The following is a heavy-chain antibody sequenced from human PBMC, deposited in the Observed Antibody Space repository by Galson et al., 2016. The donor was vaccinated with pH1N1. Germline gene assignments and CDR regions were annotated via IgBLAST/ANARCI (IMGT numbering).Heavy chain of an antibody. J-gene: IGHJ4*02. CDR2: INPTDGNT. Sequence: SVKVSCKASGGTFSKYGISWVRQAPGQGLEFMGVINPTDGNTDYAQKFQDRVAMTWDMSTSTAYMDLGSLRSEDTAVYFCSRGVRRHASSGLDYWGQGTLVTVSS. V-gene: IGHV1-69*10. D-gene: IGHD3-10*01. CDR3: SRGVRRHASSGLDY. CDR1: GGTFSKYG.